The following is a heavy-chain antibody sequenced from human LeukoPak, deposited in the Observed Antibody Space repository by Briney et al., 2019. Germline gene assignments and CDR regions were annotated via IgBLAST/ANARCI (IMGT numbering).Heavy chain of an antibody. CDR3: ARGRREAYYYDSSGYYYAPFDY. Sequence: SQTLSLTCTVSGGSISSGGYYWSWIRQPPGKGLEWIGEINHSGSTTYNPSLKSRVTISVDTSKNQFSLKLSSVTAADTAVYYCARGRREAYYYDSSGYYYAPFDYWGQGTLVTVSS. CDR1: GGSISSGGYY. D-gene: IGHD3-22*01. J-gene: IGHJ4*02. CDR2: INHSGST. V-gene: IGHV4-30-2*01.